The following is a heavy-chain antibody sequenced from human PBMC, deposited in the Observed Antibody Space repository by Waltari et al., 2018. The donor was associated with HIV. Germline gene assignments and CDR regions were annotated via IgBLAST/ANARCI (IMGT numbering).Heavy chain of an antibody. J-gene: IGHJ4*02. CDR2: IYYSGST. CDR1: GGSISSYY. D-gene: IGHD6-19*01. CDR3: ARSLGSTGWSFDY. Sequence: QVQLQESGPGLVKPSETLSLTCSVSGGSISSYYWSWIRQPPGKGLEWIGYIYYSGSTNYNPSLKSRVTISVDTSKNQFSLKLSSVTAADTAVYYCARSLGSTGWSFDYWGQGTLVTVSS. V-gene: IGHV4-59*01.